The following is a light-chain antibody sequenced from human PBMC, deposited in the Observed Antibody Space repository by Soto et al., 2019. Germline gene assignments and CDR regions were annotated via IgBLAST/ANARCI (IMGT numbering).Light chain of an antibody. Sequence: IPIPQSPSSLSASVRDRVTITCRASHSISSFLTWYQQKAGKAPKLLIYDASNLQGGVPSRFSGSGFGTEFTLTISSLQPDDFATYYCQQYNTYRTFGQGTKVDI. CDR1: HSISSF. CDR3: QQYNTYRT. V-gene: IGKV1-5*01. CDR2: DAS. J-gene: IGKJ1*01.